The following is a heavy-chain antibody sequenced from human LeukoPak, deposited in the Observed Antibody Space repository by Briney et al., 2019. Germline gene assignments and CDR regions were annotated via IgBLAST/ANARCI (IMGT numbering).Heavy chain of an antibody. V-gene: IGHV3-30*04. CDR1: GFTFSSYA. CDR2: ISYDGSNK. Sequence: TGGSLRLSCAASGFTFSSYAMHWVRQAPGKGLEWVAVISYDGSNKYYADSVKGRFTISRDNSKNTLYLQMNSLRAEDTAVYYCARAMVQGSLDYWGQGTLVTVSS. CDR3: ARAMVQGSLDY. J-gene: IGHJ4*02. D-gene: IGHD3-10*01.